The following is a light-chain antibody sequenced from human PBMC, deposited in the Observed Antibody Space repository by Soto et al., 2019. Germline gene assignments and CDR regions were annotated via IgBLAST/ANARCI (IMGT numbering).Light chain of an antibody. CDR2: WAA. CDR1: QSVLHSTNNKNY. J-gene: IGKJ4*01. V-gene: IGKV4-1*01. CDR3: QQYYITPLT. Sequence: IVMTQSPDSLAVSLGERATINCKSSQSVLHSTNNKNYLAWYQQKPGQPPKLLIYWAATRESGVPDRFSGSGSGTDFTLTISSLQAEDVAVYYCQQYYITPLTFGGGTKVEIK.